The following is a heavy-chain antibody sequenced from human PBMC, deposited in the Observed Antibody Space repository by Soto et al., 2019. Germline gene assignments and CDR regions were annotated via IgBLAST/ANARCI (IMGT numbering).Heavy chain of an antibody. V-gene: IGHV2-26*01. D-gene: IGHD3-22*01. J-gene: IGHJ4*02. CDR2: ILSNDEK. CDR1: GFSLTNSKMG. Sequence: SGPTLVNPTETLTLTCTVSGFSLTNSKMGVTWIRQPPGKALEWLAHILSNDEKSYSTSLKSRLIISKDTSKSQVVLTMTNMDPVDTGTYYCARIDYYYESSGYWPTYWGQGTLVTVSS. CDR3: ARIDYYYESSGYWPTY.